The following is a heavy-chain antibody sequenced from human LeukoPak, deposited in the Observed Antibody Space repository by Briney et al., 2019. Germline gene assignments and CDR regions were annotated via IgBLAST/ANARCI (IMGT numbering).Heavy chain of an antibody. CDR3: ATDLEYSSSSLY. Sequence: GASVKVSCKVSGYTLTELSMHWVRQAPGKGLEWMGGFDPEDGETIYAQKFQGRVTMTEDTSTDTAYMELSSLRSEDTAVYYCATDLEYSSSSLYWGQGTLVTVSS. CDR1: GYTLTELS. J-gene: IGHJ4*02. V-gene: IGHV1-24*01. CDR2: FDPEDGET. D-gene: IGHD6-6*01.